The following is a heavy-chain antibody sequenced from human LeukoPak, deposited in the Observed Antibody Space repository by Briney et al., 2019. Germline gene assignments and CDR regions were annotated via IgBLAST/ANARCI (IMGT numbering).Heavy chain of an antibody. CDR2: VIPIYGTP. Sequence: SVKVSCKASGGSFSTSGFSWVRQAPGQGLEWMGGVIPIYGTPSYAQKFQGRVTITTDESTSTAYMELSSLRSEDTAVYYCARDHWGIVENGYDYFYYDMDVWGQGTLVTVSS. V-gene: IGHV1-69*05. D-gene: IGHD7-27*01. CDR3: ARDHWGIVENGYDYFYYDMDV. CDR1: GGSFSTSG. J-gene: IGHJ6*02.